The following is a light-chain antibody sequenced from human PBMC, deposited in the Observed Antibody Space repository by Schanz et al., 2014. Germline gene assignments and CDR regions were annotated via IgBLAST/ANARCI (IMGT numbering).Light chain of an antibody. CDR3: CSYAGSSTWV. J-gene: IGLJ3*02. CDR1: SSDVGGYNY. CDR2: DVS. Sequence: QSALTQPASVSGSPGQSITISCTGTSSDVGGYNYVSWYQQHPGKAPKLMIYDVSNRPSGVSNRFSGSKSGNTASLTISGLQPEDEADYYCCSYAGSSTWVFGGGTKLTVL. V-gene: IGLV2-14*03.